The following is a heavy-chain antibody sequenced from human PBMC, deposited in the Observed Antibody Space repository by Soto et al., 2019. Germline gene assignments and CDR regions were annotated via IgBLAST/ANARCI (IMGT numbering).Heavy chain of an antibody. CDR2: IIPILRMP. Sequence: QVQLVQSGAEVKKPGSSVKVSCKASGDTFSTYAISWVRQAPGQGLEWMGGIIPILRMPNYAQKFQGRVTITADEFKSTAYMELSSLRSEDTAVYYCASGSYYGSGYYFDYWGQGTLVTVSS. J-gene: IGHJ4*02. D-gene: IGHD3-10*01. CDR1: GDTFSTYA. CDR3: ASGSYYGSGYYFDY. V-gene: IGHV1-69*02.